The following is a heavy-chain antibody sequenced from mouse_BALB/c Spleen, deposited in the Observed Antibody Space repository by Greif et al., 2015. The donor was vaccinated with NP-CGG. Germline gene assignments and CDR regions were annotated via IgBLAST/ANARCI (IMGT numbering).Heavy chain of an antibody. Sequence: VQLQQSGPGLVQPSQSLSITCTVSGFSLTSYGVHWVRQSPGKGLEWLGVIWRGGSTDYNAAFMSRLSITKDNSKGXVFFKMNSLQADDTAIYYCAKNYGSSYWYFDVWGAGTTVTVSS. CDR1: GFSLTSYG. V-gene: IGHV2-5*01. D-gene: IGHD1-1*01. J-gene: IGHJ1*01. CDR3: AKNYGSSYWYFDV. CDR2: IWRGGST.